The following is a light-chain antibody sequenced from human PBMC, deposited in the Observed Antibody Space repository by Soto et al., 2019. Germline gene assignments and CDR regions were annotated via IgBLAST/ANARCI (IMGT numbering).Light chain of an antibody. V-gene: IGKV3D-15*01. J-gene: IGKJ5*01. Sequence: EIVMTQSPATLSVSPGERATLSCRASHSFSSNLAWYQQKPGQAPRLLIYAASTRATGIPARFSGSGSGTEFNLPIGSLQSEDFAVYYCQQYNNWPITFGQGTRLEI. CDR2: AAS. CDR3: QQYNNWPIT. CDR1: HSFSSN.